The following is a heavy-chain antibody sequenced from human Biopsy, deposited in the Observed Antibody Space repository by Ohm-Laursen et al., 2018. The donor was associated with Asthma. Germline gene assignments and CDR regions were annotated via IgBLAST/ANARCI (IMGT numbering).Heavy chain of an antibody. Sequence: GTLSLTCVVSGGSMTPTSHYWDWIRQAPGKGLEWIGYISYGGKTSYNPSLKNRVTLSRDTSKNQFSLRLTSVTAADTAVYFCARRITIFGVVQKDHGMDAWGQGTTVIVSS. V-gene: IGHV4-39*01. CDR2: ISYGGKT. CDR1: GGSMTPTSHY. CDR3: ARRITIFGVVQKDHGMDA. J-gene: IGHJ6*02. D-gene: IGHD3-3*01.